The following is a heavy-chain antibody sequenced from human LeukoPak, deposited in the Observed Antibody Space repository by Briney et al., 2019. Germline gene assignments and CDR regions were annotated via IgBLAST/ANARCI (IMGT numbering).Heavy chain of an antibody. CDR1: GFTVSSNY. CDR2: IYSGGST. CDR3: TRHSSSSEFDY. D-gene: IGHD6-6*01. J-gene: IGHJ4*02. Sequence: GGSLRLSCAASGFTVSSNYMSWVRQAPGKGLEWVSVIYSGGSTYYADSVKGRFTISRDNSKNTLYLQMNSLRAEDTAVYYCTRHSSSSEFDYWGQGTLVTVSS. V-gene: IGHV3-66*02.